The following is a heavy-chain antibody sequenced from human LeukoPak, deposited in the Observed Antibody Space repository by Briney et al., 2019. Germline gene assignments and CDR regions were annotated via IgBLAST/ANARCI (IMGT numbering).Heavy chain of an antibody. V-gene: IGHV1-2*02. J-gene: IGHJ6*04. CDR3: ARDVNRVNCV. CDR1: GYTFTSYG. CDR2: INPNSGGT. D-gene: IGHD1-14*01. Sequence: ASVKVSCKASGYTFTSYGISWVRQAPGQGLEWMGWINPNSGGTNYAQKFQGRVTMTRDTSISTAYMELRRLRSDDTAVYYCARDVNRVNCVWGKGTTVTVSS.